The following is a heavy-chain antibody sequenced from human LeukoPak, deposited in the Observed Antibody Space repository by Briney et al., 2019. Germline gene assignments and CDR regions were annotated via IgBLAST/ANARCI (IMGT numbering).Heavy chain of an antibody. CDR2: IYHSGST. CDR3: ASFSYGPFDY. Sequence: PSETLSLTCAVSGYSISSGYYWGWIRQPPGKGLEWIGSIYHSGSTYHNPSLKSRVTISVDTSKNQFSLKLSSVTAADTAVYYCASFSYGPFDYWGQGTLVTVSS. CDR1: GYSISSGYY. D-gene: IGHD3-10*01. J-gene: IGHJ4*02. V-gene: IGHV4-38-2*01.